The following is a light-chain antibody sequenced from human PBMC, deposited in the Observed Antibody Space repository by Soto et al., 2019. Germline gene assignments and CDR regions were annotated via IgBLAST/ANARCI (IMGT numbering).Light chain of an antibody. J-gene: IGKJ3*01. V-gene: IGKV3-15*01. CDR2: SAS. CDR1: QSVTNN. CDR3: QQYNSWPKT. Sequence: EIVMTQSPATLSVSPGEGATLSCRASQSVTNNLAWYQQKPGQSPRLLIYSASTRATGIPARFSGSGSGTEFTLTISSLQSEDFAVSYCQQYNSWPKTVGPGTKVDIK.